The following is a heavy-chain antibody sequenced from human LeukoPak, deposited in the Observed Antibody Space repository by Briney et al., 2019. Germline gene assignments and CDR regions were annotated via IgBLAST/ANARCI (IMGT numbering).Heavy chain of an antibody. Sequence: PSETLSLTCTVSGGSISSSSYSWGWIRQPPGKGLEWIGSIYYSGSTYYNPSLKSRVTISVDTSKNQFSLKLSSVTAADTAVYYCARQGGDYYDSSGYSDDDAFDIWGQGTMVTVSS. V-gene: IGHV4-39*01. CDR1: GGSISSSSYS. J-gene: IGHJ3*02. CDR2: IYYSGST. D-gene: IGHD3-22*01. CDR3: ARQGGDYYDSSGYSDDDAFDI.